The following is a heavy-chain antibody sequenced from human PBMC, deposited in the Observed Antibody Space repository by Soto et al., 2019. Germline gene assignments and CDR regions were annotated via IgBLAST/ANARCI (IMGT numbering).Heavy chain of an antibody. V-gene: IGHV3-30-3*01. CDR1: GFTFSNYA. Sequence: QVQLVESGGGVVQPGRSLRLSCAASGFTFSNYAIHWVRQAPGKGLEWVAVISYDGFNKYYADSVKGRFTISRDNSKNTLFLQMNSLRADDTAVYYCARGGDGYIPNHIDYWGQGALVTVSS. D-gene: IGHD5-12*01. CDR3: ARGGDGYIPNHIDY. CDR2: ISYDGFNK. J-gene: IGHJ4*02.